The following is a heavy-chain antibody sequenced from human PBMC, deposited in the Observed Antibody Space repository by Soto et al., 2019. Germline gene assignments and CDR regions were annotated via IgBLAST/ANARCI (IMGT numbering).Heavy chain of an antibody. CDR3: ARERHLRRTRNFDY. V-gene: IGHV3-74*01. Sequence: EVQLVEAGGGLVQPGGSLRLSCAASGFTFSSYWMHWVRQAPGKGLVWVSRINSDGSSTSYADSVKGRFTISRDNAKNTLYLQMNSLRAEDMAVYYCARERHLRRTRNFDYWGQGTLVTVSS. D-gene: IGHD3-16*01. J-gene: IGHJ4*02. CDR1: GFTFSSYW. CDR2: INSDGSST.